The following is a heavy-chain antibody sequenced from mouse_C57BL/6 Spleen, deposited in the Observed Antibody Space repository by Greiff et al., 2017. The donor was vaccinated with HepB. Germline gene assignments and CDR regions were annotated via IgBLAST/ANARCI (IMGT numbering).Heavy chain of an antibody. D-gene: IGHD1-1*01. CDR1: GYTFTSYW. CDR2: IHPNSGST. J-gene: IGHJ4*01. Sequence: QVQLQQPGAELVKPGASVKLSCKASGYTFTSYWMHWVKQRPGQGLEWIGMIHPNSGSTNYNEKFKSKATLTVDKSSSTAYMQLSSLTSEDSAVYYCARGGTTSYLMDYWGQGTSVTVSS. CDR3: ARGGTTSYLMDY. V-gene: IGHV1-64*01.